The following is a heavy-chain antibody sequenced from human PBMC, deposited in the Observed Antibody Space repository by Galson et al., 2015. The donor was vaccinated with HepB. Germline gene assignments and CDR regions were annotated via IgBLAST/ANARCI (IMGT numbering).Heavy chain of an antibody. CDR3: ARDHTVNVHYYYMDV. J-gene: IGHJ6*03. CDR1: GFTFSTYA. D-gene: IGHD4-11*01. CDR2: IIHDGSNK. V-gene: IGHV3-30-3*01. Sequence: SLRLSCAASGFTFSTYAMHWVRQAPGKGLEWVAVIIHDGSNKYYADSVKGRITISRDNSKNTLYLQMNSLRAEDTAVYYCARDHTVNVHYYYMDVWGTGTTVTVSS.